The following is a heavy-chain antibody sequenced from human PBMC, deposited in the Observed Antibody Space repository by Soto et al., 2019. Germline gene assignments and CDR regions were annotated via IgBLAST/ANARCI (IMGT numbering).Heavy chain of an antibody. Sequence: EVQLVESGGGLVQSGGSLRLSCIASGFSLTQYWMSWVRQTPRKGLEWVAKINEDGTKRDYMESVEGRFTISRDNAKNSVSLQMNSLRADDTAVYCCTIWDGRCSGGSCFFDSWGQGTLVTVSS. V-gene: IGHV3-7*01. CDR2: INEDGTKR. CDR1: GFSLTQYW. D-gene: IGHD2-15*01. J-gene: IGHJ4*02. CDR3: TIWDGRCSGGSCFFDS.